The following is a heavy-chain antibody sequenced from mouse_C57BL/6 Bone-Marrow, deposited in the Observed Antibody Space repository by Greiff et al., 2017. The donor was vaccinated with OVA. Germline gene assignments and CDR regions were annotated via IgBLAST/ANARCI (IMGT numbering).Heavy chain of an antibody. J-gene: IGHJ1*03. D-gene: IGHD2-2*01. CDR1: GYSFTDYN. V-gene: IGHV1-39*01. CDR2: INPNYGTT. Sequence: VQLQQSGPELVKPGASVKISCKASGYSFTDYNMNWVKQSNGKSLEWIGVINPNYGTTSYNQKFKGKATLTVDQSSSTAYMQLNSLTSEDSAVYYWERDLLWVRRRGRDWYFDVWGTGTTVTVSS. CDR3: ERDLLWVRRRGRDWYFDV.